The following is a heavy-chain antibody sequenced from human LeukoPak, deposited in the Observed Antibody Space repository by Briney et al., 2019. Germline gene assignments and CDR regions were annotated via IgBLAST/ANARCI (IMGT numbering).Heavy chain of an antibody. CDR1: GLTVSGNS. J-gene: IGHJ4*02. CDR2: TNSGGNT. D-gene: IGHD2-15*01. Sequence: GGSLRLPCVASGLTVSGNSMSWVRQAPGKGLEWVSTTNSGGNTYYGDSVRGRFTVSRDNSKNTLYLQMNSLRAEDTAVYYCARVKDPSGLFYWGQGAQVTVSS. V-gene: IGHV3-53*01. CDR3: ARVKDPSGLFY.